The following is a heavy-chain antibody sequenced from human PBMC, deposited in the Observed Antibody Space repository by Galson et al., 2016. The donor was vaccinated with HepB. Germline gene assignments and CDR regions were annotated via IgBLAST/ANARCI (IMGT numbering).Heavy chain of an antibody. D-gene: IGHD2-15*01. CDR1: GFTFSSYG. CDR2: IWYDGSNK. V-gene: IGHV3-33*01. CDR3: TRVACSGNNCHLAY. Sequence: SLRLSCAASGFTFSSYGMHWVRQAPGKGLEWVAVIWYDGSNKYYADSVKGRFTISRDNSKNTLYLQMNSLRAEDTAVYYCTRVACSGNNCHLAYWGQGTLVIVSS. J-gene: IGHJ4*02.